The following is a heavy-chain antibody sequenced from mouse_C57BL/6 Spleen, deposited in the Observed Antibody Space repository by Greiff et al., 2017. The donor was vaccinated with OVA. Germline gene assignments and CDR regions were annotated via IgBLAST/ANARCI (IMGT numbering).Heavy chain of an antibody. J-gene: IGHJ4*01. CDR2: IYIGNGYN. V-gene: IGHV1-58*01. Sequence: VQLQQSGAELVRPGSSVKMSCKTSGYTFTSYGINWVKQRPGQGLEWIGYIYIGNGYNEYNEKFKGKATLTSDTSSSTAYMQLSSLTSEDSAIYVCARSRELGLDYAMDDWGQGTSVTVSS. CDR1: GYTFTSYG. CDR3: ARSRELGLDYAMDD. D-gene: IGHD4-1*01.